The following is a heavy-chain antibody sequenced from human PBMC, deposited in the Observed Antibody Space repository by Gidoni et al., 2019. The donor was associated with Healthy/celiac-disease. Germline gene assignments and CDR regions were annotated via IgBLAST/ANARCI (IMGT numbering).Heavy chain of an antibody. CDR3: AREGYGSGSFDY. J-gene: IGHJ4*02. Sequence: EVKRVESGGGLVEPGGSLRLSCADSGFPFSRYSMNWVRQAPGKGLDGVSFISSSSSYIYYADSVKGRFSISRDNAKNSLYLQMNSLRAEDTAVYYCAREGYGSGSFDYWGQGTLVTVSS. D-gene: IGHD3-10*01. V-gene: IGHV3-21*01. CDR1: GFPFSRYS. CDR2: ISSSSSYI.